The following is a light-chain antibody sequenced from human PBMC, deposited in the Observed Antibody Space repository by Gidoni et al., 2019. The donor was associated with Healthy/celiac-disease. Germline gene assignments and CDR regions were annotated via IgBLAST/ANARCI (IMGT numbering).Light chain of an antibody. CDR2: GAS. CDR1: QSVSSN. Sequence: EIVMTQSPATLSVSPGERATLSCRARQSVSSNLAWYQQKPGQAPRLLIYGASTRATGIPARXXXSGXXTEFXLTIXXXQSXDFAXXXCQQXXNWXXTFXQXTRLEIK. CDR3: QQXXNWXXT. V-gene: IGKV3-15*01. J-gene: IGKJ5*01.